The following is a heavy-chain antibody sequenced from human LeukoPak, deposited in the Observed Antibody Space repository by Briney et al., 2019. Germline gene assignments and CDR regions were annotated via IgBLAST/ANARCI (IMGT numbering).Heavy chain of an antibody. J-gene: IGHJ3*02. CDR3: ARRVGATSPLCAFDI. Sequence: SETLSLACAVYGGSFSGYYWSWIRQPPGKELEWIGEINHSGSTNYNPSLKSRVTISVDTSKNQFSLKLSSVTAADTAVYYCARRVGATSPLCAFDIWGQGTMVTVSS. D-gene: IGHD1-26*01. CDR2: INHSGST. V-gene: IGHV4-34*01. CDR1: GGSFSGYY.